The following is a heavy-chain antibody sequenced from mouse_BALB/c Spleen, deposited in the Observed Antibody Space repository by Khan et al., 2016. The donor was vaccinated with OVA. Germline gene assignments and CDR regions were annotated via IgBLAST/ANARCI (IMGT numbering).Heavy chain of an antibody. CDR1: GYSFTTYY. J-gene: IGHJ3*01. CDR2: IDPFSGDT. CDR3: TRHGYVAWFTY. D-gene: IGHD2-2*01. Sequence: VQLKQSGPELMKPGASGKISCKASGYSFTTYYIHWVKQSHGKSLEWIGYIDPFSGDTTYNQKFKCMATLTVDKSSSTAYIHLSNLTSEDSAVYYCTRHGYVAWFTYWGQGTLVTVSA. V-gene: IGHV1S135*01.